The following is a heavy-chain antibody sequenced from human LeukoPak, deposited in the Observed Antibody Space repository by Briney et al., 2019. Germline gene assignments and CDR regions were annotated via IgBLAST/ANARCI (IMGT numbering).Heavy chain of an antibody. Sequence: SETLSLTCTVSGGSISSSSYYWGWIRQPPGQGLEWIATIYYTGRTYYNPSLKSRVTISIDTSKNQFSLKLSSVPAADTAVYYCARLGIKYDYVWGSYRSIPYYFDYWGQGTLVTVSS. J-gene: IGHJ4*02. D-gene: IGHD3-16*02. V-gene: IGHV4-39*01. CDR1: GGSISSSSYY. CDR3: ARLGIKYDYVWGSYRSIPYYFDY. CDR2: IYYTGRT.